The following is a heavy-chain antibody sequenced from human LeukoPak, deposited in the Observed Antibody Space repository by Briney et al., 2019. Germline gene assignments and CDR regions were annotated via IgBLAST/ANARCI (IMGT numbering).Heavy chain of an antibody. CDR1: GFTVSS. Sequence: GVLRLSCAASGFTVSSMSWVRQAPGKGLEWVSVIYSGGSTYYADSVKGRFTISRDNSKNTLYLQMNSLRAEDTAVYYCAKYSNRYYYYMDVWGKGTTVTVSS. CDR3: AKYSNRYYYYMDV. V-gene: IGHV3-66*02. CDR2: IYSGGST. J-gene: IGHJ6*03. D-gene: IGHD4-11*01.